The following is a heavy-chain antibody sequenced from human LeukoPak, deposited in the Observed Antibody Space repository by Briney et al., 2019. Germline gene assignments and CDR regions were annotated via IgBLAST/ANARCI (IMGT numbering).Heavy chain of an antibody. CDR2: IYPGDSDT. CDR1: GYSFTSYW. J-gene: IGHJ5*02. D-gene: IGHD3-22*01. CDR3: ASLRTSSYYYDSSGTNGGSNWFDP. Sequence: GESLKISCKGSGYSFTSYWIGWVRQMPGKGLEWMGIIYPGDSDTRYSPSFQGQVTISADKSISTAYLQWSSLKASDTAMYYCASLRTSSYYYDSSGTNGGSNWFDPWGQGTLVTVSS. V-gene: IGHV5-51*01.